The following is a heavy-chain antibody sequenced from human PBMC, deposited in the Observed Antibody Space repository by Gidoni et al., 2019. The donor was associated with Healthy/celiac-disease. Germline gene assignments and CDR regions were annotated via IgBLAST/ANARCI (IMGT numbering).Heavy chain of an antibody. V-gene: IGHV4-4*02. CDR2: IYHSGST. CDR1: GGSISSSNW. CDR3: ARDGPLGSDAFDI. D-gene: IGHD7-27*01. Sequence: QVQLQESGPGLVKPSGTLYLTCAVSGGSISSSNWWSWVRQPPGKGLEWIGEIYHSGSTNYNQSLKSRVTISVDKAKNQFSLKLSYVTAADTAVYYCARDGPLGSDAFDIWGQGTMVTVSS. J-gene: IGHJ3*02.